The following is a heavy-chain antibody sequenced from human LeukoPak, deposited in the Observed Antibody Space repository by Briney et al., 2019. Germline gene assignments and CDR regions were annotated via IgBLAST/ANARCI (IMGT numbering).Heavy chain of an antibody. Sequence: GGSLRLSCAASGFTFNNYAMTWVRQTPGKGLEWVSVISGSGGSTYYADSVKGRFTISRDNSKNTLYLQMNSLRAEDTAVYYCAKDLGYSSSPIDYWGQGTLVTVSS. CDR2: ISGSGGST. J-gene: IGHJ4*02. CDR3: AKDLGYSSSPIDY. D-gene: IGHD6-13*01. V-gene: IGHV3-23*01. CDR1: GFTFNNYA.